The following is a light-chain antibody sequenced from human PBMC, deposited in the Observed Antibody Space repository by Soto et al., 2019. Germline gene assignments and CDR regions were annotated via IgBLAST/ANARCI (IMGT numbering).Light chain of an antibody. CDR3: QQRSNWPPTWT. J-gene: IGKJ1*01. Sequence: EIVMTQSPATLSASPGEGATLSCRASQSVRSNLAWYQQKPGQAPRLLIYVASTRATGIPARFSGSGSGTEFTLSIGSLQSEDFAVYYCQQRSNWPPTWTFGQGTKVDIK. CDR1: QSVRSN. CDR2: VAS. V-gene: IGKV3-15*01.